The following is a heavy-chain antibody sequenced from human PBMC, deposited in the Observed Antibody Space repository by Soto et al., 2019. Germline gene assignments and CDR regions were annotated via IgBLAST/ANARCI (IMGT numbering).Heavy chain of an antibody. CDR1: GGSISGGYY. J-gene: IGHJ5*02. CDR2: IYYSGSS. D-gene: IGHD3-3*01. V-gene: IGHV4-31*03. Sequence: SETLSLTCSVSGGSISGGYYWSWIRQSPEKGLEWIGYIYYSGSSYSNPALQSRLSMSLDTSKNQFSLRLTSVTAADTAVYYCARKGWRFGVVPRGGLAPWGQGSLVTVSS. CDR3: ARKGWRFGVVPRGGLAP.